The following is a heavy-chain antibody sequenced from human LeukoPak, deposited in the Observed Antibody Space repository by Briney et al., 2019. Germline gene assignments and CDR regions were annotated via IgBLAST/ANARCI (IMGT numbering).Heavy chain of an antibody. CDR1: GFTFSSYS. CDR2: ISSSSSYI. Sequence: SGGSLRLSCAASGFTFSSYSMNWVRQAPGKGLKWVSSISSSSSYIYYADSVKGRFTISRDNAKNSLYLQMNSLRAEDTAVYYCARVMSRSPWLVDAFDIWGQGTMVTVSS. D-gene: IGHD6-19*01. V-gene: IGHV3-21*01. CDR3: ARVMSRSPWLVDAFDI. J-gene: IGHJ3*02.